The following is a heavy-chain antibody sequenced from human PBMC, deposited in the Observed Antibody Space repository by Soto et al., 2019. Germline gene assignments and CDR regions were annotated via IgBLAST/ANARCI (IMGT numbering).Heavy chain of an antibody. CDR2: IIPIFGTA. J-gene: IGHJ4*02. V-gene: IGHV1-69*01. CDR3: ATSTRPGIAVAGTPFDY. CDR1: GGTFSSYA. Sequence: QVQLVQSGAEVKKPGSSVKVSCKASGGTFSSYAISWVRQAPGQGLQWMGGIIPIFGTANYAQKFQGRVTITADDSTSTAYMELSSLRSEDTAVYYCATSTRPGIAVAGTPFDYWGQGTLVTVSS. D-gene: IGHD6-19*01.